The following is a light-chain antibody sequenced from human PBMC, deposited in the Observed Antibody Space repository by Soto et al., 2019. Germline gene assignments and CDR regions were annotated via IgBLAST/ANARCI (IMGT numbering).Light chain of an antibody. CDR2: GAS. CDR1: QAISNY. V-gene: IGKV1-27*01. CDR3: QNYNSAPQT. Sequence: DIQMTQSPSSLSASIRDRVTITCRASQAISNYLAWYQQRPGRVPKLLIYGASTLHSGVPSRFSGSGSGTDFTLNINSLQPEDVATYYCQNYNSAPQTFGQGTKVEIK. J-gene: IGKJ1*01.